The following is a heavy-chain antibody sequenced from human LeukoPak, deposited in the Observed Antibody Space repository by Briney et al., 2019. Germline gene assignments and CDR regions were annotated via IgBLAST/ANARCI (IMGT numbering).Heavy chain of an antibody. CDR2: IYYSGST. CDR3: ARSPTYGGYPANFDY. V-gene: IGHV4-59*01. Sequence: SETLSLTCTVPGGSISSYYWSWIRQPPGKGLEWIGYIYYSGSTNYNPSLKSRVTISVDTSKNQFSLKLSSVTAADTAVYYCARSPTYGGYPANFDYWGQGTLVTASS. J-gene: IGHJ4*02. D-gene: IGHD5-12*01. CDR1: GGSISSYY.